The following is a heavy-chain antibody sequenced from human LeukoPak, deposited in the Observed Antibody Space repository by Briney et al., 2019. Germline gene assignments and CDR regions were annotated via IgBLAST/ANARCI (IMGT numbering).Heavy chain of an antibody. Sequence: SETLSLTCTVSGVSISNYYWSWIRQPPGKGLEWIGSIYYSGSTYYNPSLKSRVTISVDTSKNQFSLKLSSVTAADTAVYYCARQHSGWYNFDYWGQGTLVTVSS. J-gene: IGHJ4*02. D-gene: IGHD6-19*01. CDR2: IYYSGST. CDR1: GVSISNYY. CDR3: ARQHSGWYNFDY. V-gene: IGHV4-39*01.